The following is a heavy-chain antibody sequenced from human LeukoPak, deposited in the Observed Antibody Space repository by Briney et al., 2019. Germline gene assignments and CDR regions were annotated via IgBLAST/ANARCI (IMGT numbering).Heavy chain of an antibody. CDR1: GFTFSSYA. J-gene: IGHJ4*02. CDR2: ISGSGDNT. Sequence: GGSLRLSCAASGFTFSSYAMSWVRQPPGKGLEWVSGISGSGDNTYYADSVKGRFTISRDNAKNSLYLQMNSLRAEDTAVYYCARVKGSYCSDYWGQGTLVTVSS. CDR3: ARVKGSYCSDY. V-gene: IGHV3-23*01. D-gene: IGHD1-26*01.